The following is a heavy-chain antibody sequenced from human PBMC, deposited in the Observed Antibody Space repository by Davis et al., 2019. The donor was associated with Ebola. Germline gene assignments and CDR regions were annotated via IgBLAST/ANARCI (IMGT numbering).Heavy chain of an antibody. CDR2: IIPIVGIA. D-gene: IGHD2-15*01. CDR3: AGGLVEVADY. J-gene: IGHJ4*02. Sequence: AASVKVSCKASGGTFNSYTISWVRQAPGQGLEWMGRIIPIVGIANYAQKFQGRVTITADKSTSTAYMELSSLRSEDTAVYYCAGGLVEVADYWGQGTLVTVSS. CDR1: GGTFNSYT. V-gene: IGHV1-69*02.